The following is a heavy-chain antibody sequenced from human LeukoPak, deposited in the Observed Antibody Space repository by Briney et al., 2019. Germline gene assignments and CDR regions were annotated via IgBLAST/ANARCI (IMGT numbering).Heavy chain of an antibody. D-gene: IGHD6-13*01. CDR3: ARVAIIAAIDAFDI. CDR1: GGSISSYY. J-gene: IGHJ3*02. V-gene: IGHV4-59*01. CDR2: IYYSGST. Sequence: SETLSLTCTVSGGSISSYYWSWIRQPPGKGLEWIGYIYYSGSTNYNPSLKSRVTISVDTSKNQFSLKLSSVTAADTAVYYCARVAIIAAIDAFDIWGQGTMVTVSS.